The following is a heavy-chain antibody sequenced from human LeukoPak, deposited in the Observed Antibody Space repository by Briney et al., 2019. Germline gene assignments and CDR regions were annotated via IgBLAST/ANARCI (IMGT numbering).Heavy chain of an antibody. Sequence: GGSLRLSCAASGFTFSSYAMSWVRQAPGKGPEWVSAISNSGDNTFYADSVKGRFTISRDNSKNTVYLQMNSLRAEDTAVYYCARSKGPWRDAFDIWGQGTMVTVSS. J-gene: IGHJ3*02. CDR3: ARSKGPWRDAFDI. D-gene: IGHD3-3*01. CDR2: ISNSGDNT. V-gene: IGHV3-23*01. CDR1: GFTFSSYA.